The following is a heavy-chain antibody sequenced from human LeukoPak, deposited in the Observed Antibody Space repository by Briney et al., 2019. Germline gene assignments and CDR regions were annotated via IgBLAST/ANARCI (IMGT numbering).Heavy chain of an antibody. V-gene: IGHV4-39*01. J-gene: IGHJ4*02. CDR1: GGSTSSSSYY. Sequence: SETLSLTCTVSGGSTSSSSYYWGWIRQPPGKGLEWIGSIYYSGSTYHNPSLKSRVTISVDTSKNQFSLKLSSVTAADTAVYYCARHQHYYDSSGYYYSSRHQPPDYWGQGTLVTVSS. D-gene: IGHD3-22*01. CDR3: ARHQHYYDSSGYYYSSRHQPPDY. CDR2: IYYSGST.